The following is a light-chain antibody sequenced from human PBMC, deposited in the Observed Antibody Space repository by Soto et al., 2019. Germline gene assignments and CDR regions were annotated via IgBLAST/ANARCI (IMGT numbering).Light chain of an antibody. CDR2: SAS. CDR1: QAITSW. CDR3: QQTRSFPLT. Sequence: DIHVTQSPSSVSASVGDRVTITCRASQAITSWLAWYQQKPGRAPKLLIYSASSLQSGAPSRLTGSGYWTDFTLTITSLQPDDAAVYYCQQTRSFPLTVGGGTKVEI. V-gene: IGKV1-12*01. J-gene: IGKJ4*01.